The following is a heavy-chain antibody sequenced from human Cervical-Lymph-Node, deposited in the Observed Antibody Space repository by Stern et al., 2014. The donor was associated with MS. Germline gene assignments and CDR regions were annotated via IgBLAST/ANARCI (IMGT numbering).Heavy chain of an antibody. J-gene: IGHJ4*02. CDR1: GFNVSNNY. CDR3: ARVTTKSDY. CDR2: SYSDGNA. V-gene: IGHV3-53*01. Sequence: VQLADSGGSLLQPGGSLRLSCAASGFNVSNNYMTWVRQAPGQGLEWVSVSYSDGNAYDADSVRGRFTMSRDNSNNTLYLHMNSLRAEDTAAYYCARVTTKSDYWGQGTLVTVSS. D-gene: IGHD1-1*01.